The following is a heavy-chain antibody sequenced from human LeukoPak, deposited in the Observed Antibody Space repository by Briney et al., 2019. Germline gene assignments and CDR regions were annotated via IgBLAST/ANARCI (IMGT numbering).Heavy chain of an antibody. CDR3: ARVSGGNYDY. D-gene: IGHD1-1*01. CDR1: GGTFSYSA. V-gene: IGHV1-69*05. J-gene: IGHJ4*02. CDR2: IIPLFGST. Sequence: SVKVSCKASGGTFSYSAVSWVRQAPGQGLEWMGGIIPLFGSTKYAQKFQGRVTITTDESTSAAYMDLSRLRSDDTAVYYCARVSGGNYDYWGQGTLVTVSS.